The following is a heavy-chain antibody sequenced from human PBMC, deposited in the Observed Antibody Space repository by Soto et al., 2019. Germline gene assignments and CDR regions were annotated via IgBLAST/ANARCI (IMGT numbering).Heavy chain of an antibody. CDR1: DVSFRGAEYY. CDR2: TYYNGDT. V-gene: IGHV4-61*08. Sequence: SETLSLTCTVSDVSFRGAEYYWSWIRQPLGKGPEWIGYTYYNGDTKYNPALRSRVTMSEDTSKNQFSLRLSSVTAADTAVYFCARGPAYIDGWRTFDLWGRGILVTVS. J-gene: IGHJ4*02. CDR3: ARGPAYIDGWRTFDL. D-gene: IGHD6-19*01.